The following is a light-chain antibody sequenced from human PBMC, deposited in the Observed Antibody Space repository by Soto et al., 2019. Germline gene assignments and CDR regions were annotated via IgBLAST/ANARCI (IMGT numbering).Light chain of an antibody. Sequence: EIVLTQSPATLALSPGDGATLSCRASQSVSKYLAWYQQKPGQAPRLLIYGASSRATGIPDSFSGSGSGTDFTLTISRLEPEDFAVYYCQQYGGSPQTFGQGTKVEIK. J-gene: IGKJ1*01. CDR3: QQYGGSPQT. V-gene: IGKV3-20*01. CDR1: QSVSKY. CDR2: GAS.